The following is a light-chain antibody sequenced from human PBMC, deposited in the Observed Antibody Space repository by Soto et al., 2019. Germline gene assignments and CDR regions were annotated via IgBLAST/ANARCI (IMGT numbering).Light chain of an antibody. J-gene: IGLJ2*01. CDR1: SSDVGGYNY. CDR3: SSYAGSNREV. CDR2: EVS. Sequence: QSALTQPPSASGSPGQSVTISCTGTSSDVGGYNYVSWYQQHPGKAPKLMIYEVSKRPSGVPDRFSGSKSGNTASLTVSGLQAEDEADYYCSSYAGSNREVFGGETKLTVL. V-gene: IGLV2-8*01.